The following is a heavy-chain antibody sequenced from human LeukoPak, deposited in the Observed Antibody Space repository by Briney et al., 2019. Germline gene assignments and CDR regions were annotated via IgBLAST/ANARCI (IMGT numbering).Heavy chain of an antibody. V-gene: IGHV4-61*01. D-gene: IGHD1-26*01. CDR1: GASVSSASY. CDR2: IYNGVNT. Sequence: PSETLSLTCTVSGASVSSASYWTWIRQPPGKGVEWIAHIYNGVNTNYNPSLKSRVTISVDTSKNQFSLRLNSVTAADTAVYYCARSRAFNSGAFDPWGQGSLVTVSS. J-gene: IGHJ5*02. CDR3: ARSRAFNSGAFDP.